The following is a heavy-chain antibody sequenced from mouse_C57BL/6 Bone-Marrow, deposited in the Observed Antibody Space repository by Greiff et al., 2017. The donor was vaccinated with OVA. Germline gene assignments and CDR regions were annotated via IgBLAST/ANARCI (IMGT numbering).Heavy chain of an antibody. CDR2: IYPGDGDT. V-gene: IGHV1-82*01. Sequence: VKLMESGPELVKPGASVKISCKASGYAFSSSWMNWVKQRPGKGLEWIGRIYPGDGDTNYNGKFKGKATLTADKSSSTAYMQLSSLTSEDSAVYFCAREEITTVVATDYWGQGTTLTVSS. J-gene: IGHJ2*01. CDR1: GYAFSSSW. D-gene: IGHD1-1*01. CDR3: AREEITTVVATDY.